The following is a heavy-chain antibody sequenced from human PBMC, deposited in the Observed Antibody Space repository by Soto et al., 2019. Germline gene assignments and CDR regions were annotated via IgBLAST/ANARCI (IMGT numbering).Heavy chain of an antibody. J-gene: IGHJ6*02. V-gene: IGHV1-18*04. CDR2: ISAYNGNT. D-gene: IGHD2-21*02. CDR1: GYTFTSYG. CDR3: ARGNCGGDCYSYYYYGMDA. Sequence: GASVKVSCKASGYTFTSYGISWVRQAPGQGLEWMGWISAYNGNTNYAQKLQGRVTMTTDTSTSTAYMELRSLRSDDTAVYYCARGNCGGDCYSYYYYGMDAWGQGTTVTVSS.